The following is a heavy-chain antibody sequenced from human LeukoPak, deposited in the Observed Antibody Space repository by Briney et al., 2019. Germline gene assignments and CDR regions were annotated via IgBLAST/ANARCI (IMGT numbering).Heavy chain of an antibody. Sequence: SETLSLTCTVSGGSISNYYWSWIRQPAGMGLEWIGRIYASGSTKYNPSLKSRVTMSVDTSNNQFSLNLSSVTAADTAVYYCARTSARGAQFDYWGQGTLVTVSS. CDR3: ARTSARGAQFDY. CDR1: GGSISNYY. CDR2: IYASGST. J-gene: IGHJ4*02. D-gene: IGHD3-10*01. V-gene: IGHV4-4*07.